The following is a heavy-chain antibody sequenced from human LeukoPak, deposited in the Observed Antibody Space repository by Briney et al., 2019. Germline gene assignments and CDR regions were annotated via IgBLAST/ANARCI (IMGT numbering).Heavy chain of an antibody. V-gene: IGHV1-18*01. CDR3: ARGGPTPMTG. Sequence: ASVKVSCKTSCYTFTSFGLAWVRQAPGRGLEWMGWISAINGNRQYAQRFQGRVTMTTNTSTTTAYLELRSLRSDDTALYYCARGGPTPMTGWGQGTLVIVSS. D-gene: IGHD4-23*01. CDR2: ISAINGNR. CDR1: CYTFTSFG. J-gene: IGHJ4*02.